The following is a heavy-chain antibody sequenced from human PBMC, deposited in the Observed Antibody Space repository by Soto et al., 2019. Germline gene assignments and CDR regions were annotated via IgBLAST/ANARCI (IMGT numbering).Heavy chain of an antibody. Sequence: GGSLRLSCAASGFTFDDYAMHWVRQAPGKGLEWVSGISWNSGSIGYADSVKGRFTISRDNAKNSLYLQMNSLRAEDTALYYCAKDDSSGWYVGGGAFDIWGQGTMVTVSS. CDR3: AKDDSSGWYVGGGAFDI. J-gene: IGHJ3*02. CDR2: ISWNSGSI. CDR1: GFTFDDYA. D-gene: IGHD6-19*01. V-gene: IGHV3-9*01.